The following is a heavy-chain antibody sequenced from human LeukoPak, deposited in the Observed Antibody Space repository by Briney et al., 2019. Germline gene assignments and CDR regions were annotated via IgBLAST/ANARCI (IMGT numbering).Heavy chain of an antibody. V-gene: IGHV3-66*01. Sequence: GGSLRLSCAASGFTVSSNYMSCVRQAPGKGLEWVSVIYSGGSTYYADSVKGRFTISRDNSKNTLYLQMNSLRAEDTAVYYCARGIKWSSGWYYFDYWGQGTLVTVSS. J-gene: IGHJ4*02. CDR3: ARGIKWSSGWYYFDY. D-gene: IGHD6-19*01. CDR1: GFTVSSNY. CDR2: IYSGGST.